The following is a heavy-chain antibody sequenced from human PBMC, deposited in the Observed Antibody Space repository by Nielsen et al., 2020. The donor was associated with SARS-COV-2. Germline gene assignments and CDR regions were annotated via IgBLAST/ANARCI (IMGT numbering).Heavy chain of an antibody. V-gene: IGHV5-51*01. CDR2: IYAGDSET. CDR1: GYTFSSYW. CDR3: ARRHMIPFGAGTYHFDF. D-gene: IGHD3-16*01. Sequence: GTLTLTCAASGYTFSSYWIAWVRQSPGKGLEWMGIIYAGDSETKYSPSFQGQVTMSVDKSLRTAYLQWRTLKASDTAMYYCARRHMIPFGAGTYHFDFWGQGTLVTVSS. J-gene: IGHJ4*02.